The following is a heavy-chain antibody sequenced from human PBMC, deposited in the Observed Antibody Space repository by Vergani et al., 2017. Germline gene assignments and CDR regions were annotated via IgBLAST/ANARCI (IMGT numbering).Heavy chain of an antibody. CDR1: GFSLSTSGMR. V-gene: IGHV2-70*04. Sequence: QVTLKESGPALVKPTQTLTLTCTFSGFSLSTSGMRVSWIRQPPGKALEWLARIDWDDDKFYSTSLKTRLTISKVTSKNQVVLTMTNMDPVDTATYYCARIPDYNYGMDVWGQGTTVTVSS. J-gene: IGHJ6*02. CDR3: ARIPDYNYGMDV. CDR2: IDWDDDK.